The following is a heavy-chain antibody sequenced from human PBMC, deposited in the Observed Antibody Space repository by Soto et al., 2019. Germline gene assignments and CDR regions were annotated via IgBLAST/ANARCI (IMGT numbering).Heavy chain of an antibody. D-gene: IGHD3-10*01. V-gene: IGHV4-59*08. CDR1: GGSISSYY. CDR2: IYNSGRT. CDR3: AGHNYGSGSTYFDY. J-gene: IGHJ4*02. Sequence: SETLSLTCTVSGGSISSYYLSWIRQPPGKGLEWIGYIYNSGRTNYNPSLKSRVTISVDTSKNQFSLKLNSMTAADTAVYYCAGHNYGSGSTYFDYWGQGTLVTVSS.